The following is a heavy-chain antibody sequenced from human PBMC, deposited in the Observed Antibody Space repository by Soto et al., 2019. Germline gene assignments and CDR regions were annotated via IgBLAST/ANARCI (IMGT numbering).Heavy chain of an antibody. V-gene: IGHV1-24*01. Sequence: QVQLVQSGAEVKKPGASVKVSCKVSGYTLTELSMHWVRQAPGKGLEWMGGFDPEDGETIYAQKFQGRVTMTEDTSTDTAYRELSSLRSEDTAVYYCATDDCSGGSCYNWFDPWGQGTLVTVSS. CDR1: GYTLTELS. CDR3: ATDDCSGGSCYNWFDP. CDR2: FDPEDGET. D-gene: IGHD2-15*01. J-gene: IGHJ5*02.